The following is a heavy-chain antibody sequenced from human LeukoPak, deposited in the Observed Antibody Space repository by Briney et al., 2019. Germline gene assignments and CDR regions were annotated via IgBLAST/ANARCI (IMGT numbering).Heavy chain of an antibody. CDR1: GFTFSSYA. J-gene: IGHJ4*02. CDR3: ARVGAAAATNYFDS. CDR2: ISSNGGST. V-gene: IGHV3-64*01. D-gene: IGHD6-13*01. Sequence: GGSLRLPCAASGFTFSSYAMHWVRQAPGKGLEYVSAISSNGGSTYYANSVKGRFTISRDNSKNTLYLQMGSLRAEDMAVYYCARVGAAAATNYFDSWGQGTLVTVSS.